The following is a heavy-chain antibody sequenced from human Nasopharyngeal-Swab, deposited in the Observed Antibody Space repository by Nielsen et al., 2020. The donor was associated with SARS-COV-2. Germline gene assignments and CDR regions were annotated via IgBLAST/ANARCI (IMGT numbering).Heavy chain of an antibody. V-gene: IGHV3-7*01. D-gene: IGHD2-15*01. J-gene: IGHJ6*02. CDR3: ARGYCSSGSCYAKHYGMDV. Sequence: GGSLRLSCAASGFTLSNYWMTWVRQAPGKGLEWVANIKHDGSQKYYVDSVKGRFTISRDSAKNSLYLQMNNLRAEDTAVYYCARGYCSSGSCYAKHYGMDVWGQGTTVTVSS. CDR1: GFTLSNYW. CDR2: IKHDGSQK.